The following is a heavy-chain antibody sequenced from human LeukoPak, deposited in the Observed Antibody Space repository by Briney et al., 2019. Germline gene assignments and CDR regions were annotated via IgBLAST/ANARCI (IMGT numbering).Heavy chain of an antibody. D-gene: IGHD3-10*01. CDR3: ARDSEELFYYGSGSFDY. CDR1: GFTFSSYE. Sequence: GGSLRLSCAASGFTFSSYEMNWVRQAPGKGLEWVSYISSSGSTIYYADSVKGRFTTSRDNAKNSLYLQMNSLRAEDTAVYYCARDSEELFYYGSGSFDYWGQGTLVTVSS. J-gene: IGHJ4*02. V-gene: IGHV3-48*03. CDR2: ISSSGSTI.